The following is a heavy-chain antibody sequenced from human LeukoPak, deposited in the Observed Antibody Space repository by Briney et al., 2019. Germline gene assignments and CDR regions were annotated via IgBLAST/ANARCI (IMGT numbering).Heavy chain of an antibody. V-gene: IGHV4-59*01. CDR1: GASISSYY. Sequence: SETLSLTCTVSGASISSYYWSWIRQPPGKGLEWIGYIYYSGSTNYNPSLKSRVTISVDTSKNQFSLRLSSVTAADTAVYYCTRHRYYYDSSGYYYQPWGQGTLVTVSS. CDR2: IYYSGST. CDR3: TRHRYYYDSSGYYYQP. J-gene: IGHJ5*02. D-gene: IGHD3-22*01.